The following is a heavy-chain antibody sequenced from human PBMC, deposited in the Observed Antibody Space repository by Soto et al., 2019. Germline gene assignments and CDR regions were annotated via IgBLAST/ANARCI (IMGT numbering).Heavy chain of an antibody. D-gene: IGHD3-3*01. CDR3: TRVKRWNFGVVIQYYYYYYYMDV. CDR1: GFTFGDYA. V-gene: IGHV3-49*03. CDR2: IRSKAYGGTT. Sequence: PGGSLRLSCTASGFTFGDYAMSWFRQAPGKGLEWVGFIRSKAYGGTTEYAASVKGRFTISRDDSKSIAYLQMNSLKTEDTAVYYCTRVKRWNFGVVIQYYYYYYYMDVWGKGTTVTVSS. J-gene: IGHJ6*03.